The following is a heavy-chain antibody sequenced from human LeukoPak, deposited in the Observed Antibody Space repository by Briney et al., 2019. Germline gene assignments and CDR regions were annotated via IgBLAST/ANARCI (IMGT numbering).Heavy chain of an antibody. Sequence: GGSLRLSCAASGFTFSDYYMTWIRQAPGKGLEWLSYISSNSRTIHYAGSVKGRFTISRDNAKNSLDLQMNSLRAEDTAVYYCARADYYDSKSRMDVWGKGTTVTVSS. J-gene: IGHJ6*03. V-gene: IGHV3-11*01. D-gene: IGHD3-22*01. CDR1: GFTFSDYY. CDR2: ISSNSRTI. CDR3: ARADYYDSKSRMDV.